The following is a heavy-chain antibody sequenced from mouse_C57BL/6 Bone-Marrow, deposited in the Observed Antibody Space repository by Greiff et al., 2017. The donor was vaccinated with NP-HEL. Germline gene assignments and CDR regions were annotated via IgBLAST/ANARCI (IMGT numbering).Heavy chain of an antibody. CDR1: GYAFTNYL. CDR3: ARRGYGPYYAMDY. D-gene: IGHD1-1*02. CDR2: INPGSGGT. J-gene: IGHJ4*01. V-gene: IGHV1-54*01. Sequence: QVQLQQSGAELVRPGTSVKVSCKASGYAFTNYLIEWVKQRPGQGLEWIGVINPGSGGTNYNEKFKGKATLTADKSSSTAYMQLSSLTSEDSAVYFCARRGYGPYYAMDYWGQGTSVPSPQ.